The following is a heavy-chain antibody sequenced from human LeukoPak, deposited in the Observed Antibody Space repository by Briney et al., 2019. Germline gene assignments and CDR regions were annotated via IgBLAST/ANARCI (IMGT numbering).Heavy chain of an antibody. Sequence: PSETLSLTCTVSGGSISSGGYYWSWIRQHPGKGLEWIGYIYYSGSTYYNPSLKSRVTMSVDTSKNQFSLKLSSVTAADTAVYYCARGRVEMCPDYWGQGTLVTVSS. CDR3: ARGRVEMCPDY. CDR2: IYYSGST. V-gene: IGHV4-31*03. J-gene: IGHJ4*02. D-gene: IGHD5-24*01. CDR1: GGSISSGGYY.